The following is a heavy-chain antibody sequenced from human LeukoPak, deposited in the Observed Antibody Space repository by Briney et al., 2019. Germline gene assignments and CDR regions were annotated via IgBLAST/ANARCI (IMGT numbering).Heavy chain of an antibody. J-gene: IGHJ4*02. CDR1: GGSISSYY. V-gene: IGHV4-59*01. D-gene: IGHD5-12*01. CDR3: AKDAYSGLDY. Sequence: SEALSLTCTVSGGSISSYYWSWIRQPPGKGLEWIGYIYYSGSTNYNPSLKSRLTISVDTSKNQFSLKLSTVTAADTAVYYCAKDAYSGLDYWGQGTLVTVSS. CDR2: IYYSGST.